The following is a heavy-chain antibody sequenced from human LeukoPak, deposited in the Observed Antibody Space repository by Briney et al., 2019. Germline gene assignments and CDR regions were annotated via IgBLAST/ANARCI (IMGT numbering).Heavy chain of an antibody. CDR3: TKVGPYDGSATYPDWFDP. CDR2: IRTKANGGTT. V-gene: IGHV3-49*03. D-gene: IGHD3-10*01. Sequence: SLRLSGTASGFTFSTYAISWFRQAPGKGLEWVSFIRTKANGGTTEYAASVKGRFTLSRDDPKSTAYLLMNSLKTEDTAVYYCTKVGPYDGSATYPDWFDPWGQGTLVTVSP. CDR1: GFTFSTYA. J-gene: IGHJ5*02.